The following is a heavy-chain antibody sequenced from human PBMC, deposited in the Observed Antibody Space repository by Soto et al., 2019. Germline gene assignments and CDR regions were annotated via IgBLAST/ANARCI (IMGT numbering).Heavy chain of an antibody. D-gene: IGHD3-3*01. CDR2: ISYDGSNK. J-gene: IGHJ3*02. Sequence: QVQLVESGGGVVQPGRSLRLSCAASGFTFSSYGMHWVRQAPGKGLEWVAVISYDGSNKYYADSVKGRFTISRDNSKNTLYLQMNSLRAEDTAVYYWAKGSVLRVLEWLYSDAFDIWGQGTMVTVSS. CDR3: AKGSVLRVLEWLYSDAFDI. CDR1: GFTFSSYG. V-gene: IGHV3-30*18.